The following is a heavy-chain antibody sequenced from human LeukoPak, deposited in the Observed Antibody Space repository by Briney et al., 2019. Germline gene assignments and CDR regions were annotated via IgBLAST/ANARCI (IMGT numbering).Heavy chain of an antibody. V-gene: IGHV3-7*03. CDR2: IKQDGSEK. Sequence: GGSLRLSCAASGFTFSSYWMSWVRQAPGKGLEWVANIKQDGSEKYYVDSVKGRFTISRDNAKNSLYLQMNSLRAEDTAVYYCARGVLITMVRGVIMDVWGQGTTVTVSS. CDR3: ARGVLITMVRGVIMDV. CDR1: GFTFSSYW. D-gene: IGHD3-10*01. J-gene: IGHJ6*02.